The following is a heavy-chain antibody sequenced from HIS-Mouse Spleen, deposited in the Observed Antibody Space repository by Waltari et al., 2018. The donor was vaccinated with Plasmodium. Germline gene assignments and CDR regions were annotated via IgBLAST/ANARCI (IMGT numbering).Heavy chain of an antibody. D-gene: IGHD6-13*01. CDR1: GFTFSSYS. CDR2: ISSSSSYI. J-gene: IGHJ4*02. Sequence: EVQLVESGGGLVKPGGYLRVSCEASGFTFSSYSMNWVRQAPGKGLEWVSSISSSSSYIYYADSVKGRFTISRDNAKNSLYLQMNSLRAEDTAVYYCARDRSAAALLGYWGQGTLVTVSS. V-gene: IGHV3-21*01. CDR3: ARDRSAAALLGY.